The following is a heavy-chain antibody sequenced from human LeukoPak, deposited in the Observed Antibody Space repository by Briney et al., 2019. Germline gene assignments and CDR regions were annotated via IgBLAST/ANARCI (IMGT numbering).Heavy chain of an antibody. D-gene: IGHD3-10*01. Sequence: QPGGSLRLSCAASGFTVSSNFMTWVRQAPGKGLEWVSVIYSGGSTYYADSVKDRFTISRDNSRNMLYLQMNSLRAEDTAVYYCARGGDSLHYWGQGTLVTVSS. CDR2: IYSGGST. CDR3: ARGGDSLHY. CDR1: GFTVSSNF. J-gene: IGHJ4*02. V-gene: IGHV3-66*01.